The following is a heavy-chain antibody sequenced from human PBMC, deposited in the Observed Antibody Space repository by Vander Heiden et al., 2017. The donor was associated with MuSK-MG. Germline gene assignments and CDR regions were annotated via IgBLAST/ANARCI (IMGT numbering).Heavy chain of an antibody. CDR3: ARDSLPSARLAAYYYYGMDV. CDR2: IYYTGST. Sequence: QLQLQESGPGLVKPSETLSLTCTVSGGSSSSRSYYWGWHRQPPGKGLEWIGSIYYTGSTYYNPSLKRRGTIAVDTPNNQFSLKLSSVTAAETAVYSCARDSLPSARLAAYYYYGMDVWGQGTTVTVSS. CDR1: GGSSSSRSYY. J-gene: IGHJ6*02. D-gene: IGHD4-17*01. V-gene: IGHV4-39*07.